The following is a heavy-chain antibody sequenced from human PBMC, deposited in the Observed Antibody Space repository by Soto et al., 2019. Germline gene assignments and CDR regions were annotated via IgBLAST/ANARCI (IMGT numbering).Heavy chain of an antibody. CDR1: GFTFSSYA. CDR2: ISDDGSNK. CDR3: AIAYEGDYFDY. D-gene: IGHD3-16*01. V-gene: IGHV3-30-3*01. Sequence: QVQLVESEGGVVQPGRSLRLSCAASGFTFSSYAMHWVRQAPGKGLEWVAVISDDGSNKYYADSVKGRFTISRDNSKNTLYLQMNSLRAEDTAVYYCAIAYEGDYFDYWGQGTLGTVSS. J-gene: IGHJ4*02.